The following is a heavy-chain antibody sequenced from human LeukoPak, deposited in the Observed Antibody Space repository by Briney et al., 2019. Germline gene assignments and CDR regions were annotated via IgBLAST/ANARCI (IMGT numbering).Heavy chain of an antibody. D-gene: IGHD6-19*01. CDR3: ARTTGSSGWWNWFDP. CDR2: ISGYTGNT. CDR1: GYTFTKYG. Sequence: GASVKVSCKASGYTFTKYGIIWVRQAPGQGLEWMGWISGYTGNTNYAQKLQGRVTMTTDTSTSTAYMELRSLRSDDTAVYYCARTTGSSGWWNWFDPWGQGTLVTVSS. J-gene: IGHJ5*02. V-gene: IGHV1-18*01.